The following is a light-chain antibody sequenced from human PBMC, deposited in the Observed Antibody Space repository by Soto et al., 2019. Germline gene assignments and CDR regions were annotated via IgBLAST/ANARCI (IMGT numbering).Light chain of an antibody. CDR2: GVT. Sequence: QSALTQPASVSGSPGQSITISCTGTSSDVGGYNYVSWYQQHPGIAPKLLIYGVTNRPSGVSTRFSGCKSGNTASLTISGLPAEDEADYHCSSYTSASTLLYLFGTGTKLTVL. CDR3: SSYTSASTLLYL. CDR1: SSDVGGYNY. J-gene: IGLJ1*01. V-gene: IGLV2-14*01.